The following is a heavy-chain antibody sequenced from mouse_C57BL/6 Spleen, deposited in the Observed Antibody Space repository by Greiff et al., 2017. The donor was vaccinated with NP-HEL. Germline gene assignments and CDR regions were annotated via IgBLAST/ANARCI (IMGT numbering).Heavy chain of an antibody. J-gene: IGHJ2*01. CDR1: GFTFSSYA. V-gene: IGHV5-4*01. Sequence: EVNVVESGGGLVKPGGSLKLSCAASGFTFSSYAMSWVRQTPEKRLEWVATISDGGSYTYYPDNVKGRFTISRDNAKNNLYLQMSHLKSEDTAMYYCAREGTGTDYFDYWGQGTTLTVSS. CDR2: ISDGGSYT. D-gene: IGHD4-1*01. CDR3: AREGTGTDYFDY.